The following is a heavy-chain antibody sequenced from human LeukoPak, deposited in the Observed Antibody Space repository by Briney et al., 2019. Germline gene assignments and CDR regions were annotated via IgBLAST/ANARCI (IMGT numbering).Heavy chain of an antibody. CDR1: GYTFTSYG. CDR3: AKGSSTMVRGVHDY. J-gene: IGHJ4*02. D-gene: IGHD3-10*01. CDR2: ISGYNGNT. Sequence: ASVKVSCKASGYTFTSYGISWVRQAPGQGLEWMGWISGYNGNTNYAQKLQGRVTMTTDTSTSTAYMELRSLRSDDTAVYYCAKGSSTMVRGVHDYWGQGTLVTVSS. V-gene: IGHV1-18*01.